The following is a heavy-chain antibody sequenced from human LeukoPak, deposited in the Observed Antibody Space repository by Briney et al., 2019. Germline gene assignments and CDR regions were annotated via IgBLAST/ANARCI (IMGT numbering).Heavy chain of an antibody. V-gene: IGHV3-33*06. CDR2: IWFDGSNK. CDR1: GFTFNSYG. D-gene: IGHD4-11*01. J-gene: IGHJ4*02. Sequence: GGSLRLSCAASGFTFNSYGMHWVRQAPGKGLDWVSLIWFDGSNKFYGDSVKGRFTISRDNSKNTVYLQMDNLRAEDTAMYFCAKKGDYKNYDYWGQGALVIVSS. CDR3: AKKGDYKNYDY.